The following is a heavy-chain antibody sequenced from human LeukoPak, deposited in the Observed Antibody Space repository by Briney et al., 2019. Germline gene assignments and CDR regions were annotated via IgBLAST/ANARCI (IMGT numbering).Heavy chain of an antibody. CDR1: GYTLTAYY. D-gene: IGHD3-10*01. CDR3: ARQSSKRLWFGELSPLDY. V-gene: IGHV1-2*02. J-gene: IGHJ4*02. Sequence: ASVKVSCKASGYTLTAYYMYWVRQAPGRGLEWMGWINPNSDDTNYAQMFEGRVTMTRDTSINTAYMELSGLTSDDTAVYYCARQSSKRLWFGELSPLDYWGQGTLVTVSS. CDR2: INPNSDDT.